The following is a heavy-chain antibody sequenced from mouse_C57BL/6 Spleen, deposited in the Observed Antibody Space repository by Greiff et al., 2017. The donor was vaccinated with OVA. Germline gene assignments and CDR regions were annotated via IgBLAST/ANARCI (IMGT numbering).Heavy chain of an antibody. CDR1: GFTFSDYG. D-gene: IGHD2-2*01. Sequence: DVMLVESGGGLVKPGGSLKLSCAASGFTFSDYGMHWVRQAPEKGLEWVAYISSGSSTIYYADTVKGRFTISRDNAKNTLFLQMTSLRSEDTAMYYCARPRVTTSRAMDYWGQGTSVTVSS. CDR3: ARPRVTTSRAMDY. V-gene: IGHV5-17*01. CDR2: ISSGSSTI. J-gene: IGHJ4*01.